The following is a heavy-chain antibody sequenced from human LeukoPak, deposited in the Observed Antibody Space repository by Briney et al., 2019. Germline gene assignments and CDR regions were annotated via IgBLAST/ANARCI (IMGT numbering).Heavy chain of an antibody. V-gene: IGHV3-30*18. CDR3: AKERYYYDRSGTPDY. CDR2: ISYDGSNK. CDR1: GFTFSSYG. D-gene: IGHD3-22*01. J-gene: IGHJ4*02. Sequence: PGRSLRLSCAASGFTFSSYGMHWVRQAPGKGLEWVAVISYDGSNKYYADSVKGRFTISRDNSKNTLYLQMNNLRAEDTAVYYCAKERYYYDRSGTPDYWGQGTLVTVSS.